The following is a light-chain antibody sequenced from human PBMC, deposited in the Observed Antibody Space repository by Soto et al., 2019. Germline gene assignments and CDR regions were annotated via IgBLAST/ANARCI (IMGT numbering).Light chain of an antibody. Sequence: AIQMTQSPSSLSASVGDRVTISCRASQDVRHHIGWYQQTPGKAPKLLIYGASSLHSGVPSRFSGSGYGTDFTLTISSLEPEDFAVYFCHQFATSRTFGQGTKVDMK. CDR3: HQFATSRT. CDR1: QDVRHH. V-gene: IGKV1-6*01. CDR2: GAS. J-gene: IGKJ1*01.